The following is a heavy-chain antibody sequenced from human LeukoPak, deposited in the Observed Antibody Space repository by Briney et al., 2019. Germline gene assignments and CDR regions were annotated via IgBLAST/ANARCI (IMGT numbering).Heavy chain of an antibody. D-gene: IGHD3-22*01. Sequence: GSLRLSCAASGFTFSSYEMNWVRQAPGKGLEWIGEINHSGSTNYNPSLKSRVTISVDTSKNQFSLKLSSVTAADTAVYYCASSGYYYWGQGTLVTVSS. CDR3: ASSGYYY. CDR1: GFTFSSYE. CDR2: INHSGST. J-gene: IGHJ4*02. V-gene: IGHV4-34*01.